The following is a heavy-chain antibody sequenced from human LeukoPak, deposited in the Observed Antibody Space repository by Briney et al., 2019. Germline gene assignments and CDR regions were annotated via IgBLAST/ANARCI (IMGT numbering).Heavy chain of an antibody. CDR1: GFTFSEHS. CDR2: IKRDGSNT. D-gene: IGHD2-15*01. V-gene: IGHV3-23*05. J-gene: IGHJ5*02. Sequence: GGSLRLSCEASGFTFSEHSMSWVRQAPGKGLEWVLTIKRDGSNTYYTDSVEGRFTISRDNSKNTLYLEMNTLRAEDTAVYYCAKGGYASCFDPWGQGTQVTVSS. CDR3: AKGGYASCFDP.